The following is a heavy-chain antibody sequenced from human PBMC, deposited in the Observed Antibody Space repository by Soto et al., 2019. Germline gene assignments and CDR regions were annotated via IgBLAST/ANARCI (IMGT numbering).Heavy chain of an antibody. V-gene: IGHV4-31*03. J-gene: IGHJ4*02. CDR2: IYYSGST. D-gene: IGHD3-22*01. CDR1: GGSIISGGYY. Sequence: SETLSLTCTVSGGSIISGGYYWSWIRQHPGKGLEWIGYIYYSGSTYYNPSLKSRVTISVDTSKNQFSLRLSSVTAADTAVYYCARGTRDSSGYYYGLFDYWGQGTLVTVSS. CDR3: ARGTRDSSGYYYGLFDY.